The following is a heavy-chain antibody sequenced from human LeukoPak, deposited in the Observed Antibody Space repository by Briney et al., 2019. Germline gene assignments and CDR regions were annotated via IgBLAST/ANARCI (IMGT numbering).Heavy chain of an antibody. D-gene: IGHD3-10*01. CDR3: ARLRDSVAFDV. J-gene: IGHJ3*01. CDR2: IYSDGRT. CDR1: GLTVSSNY. Sequence: PGGSPRLSCAASGLTVSSNYMSWVRQAPGKGLEWVSIIYSDGRTFYADSVRGRFTISRDNSKNTLYLQMSFLRAEDTAVYYCARLRDSVAFDVWGQGTMVTVSS. V-gene: IGHV3-53*01.